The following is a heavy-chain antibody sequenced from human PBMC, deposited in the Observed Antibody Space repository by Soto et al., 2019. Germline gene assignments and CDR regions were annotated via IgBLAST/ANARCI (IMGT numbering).Heavy chain of an antibody. V-gene: IGHV1-58*02. CDR3: AAISRRPYYDFWSGSGTPPVSPFDP. J-gene: IGHJ5*02. D-gene: IGHD3-3*01. CDR1: GFTFTSSA. CDR2: IVVGSGNT. Sequence: SVKVSCKASGFTFTSSAMQWVRQARGQRLEWIGWIVVGSGNTNYAQKFQERVTITRDMSTSTAYMELSSLRSEDTAVYYCAAISRRPYYDFWSGSGTPPVSPFDPWGQGTLVTVSS.